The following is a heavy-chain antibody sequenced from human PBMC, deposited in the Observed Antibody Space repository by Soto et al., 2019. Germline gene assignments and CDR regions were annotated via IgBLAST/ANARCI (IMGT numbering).Heavy chain of an antibody. CDR3: ARGSLTMVRGVIIYPDY. D-gene: IGHD3-10*01. Sequence: ASVKVSCKASGYTFTSYDINWVRQATGQGFEWMGWMNPNSGNTVYAQKFQGRVTMTRNTSISTAYMELSSLRSEDTAVYYCARGSLTMVRGVIIYPDYWGQGTLVTVSS. CDR1: GYTFTSYD. V-gene: IGHV1-8*01. CDR2: MNPNSGNT. J-gene: IGHJ4*02.